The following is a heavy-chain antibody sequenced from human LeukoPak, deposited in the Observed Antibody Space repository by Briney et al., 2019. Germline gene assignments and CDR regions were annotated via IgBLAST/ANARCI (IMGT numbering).Heavy chain of an antibody. CDR1: GDSVSRNIAA. J-gene: IGHJ3*02. CDR2: ANYRSKWYY. D-gene: IGHD2-15*01. CDR3: VGCSGGSCHSGAFEI. Sequence: SQTLSLTCAISGDSVSRNIAAWNWIRQSPSRGLEWLARANYRSKWYYDYAVSVKSRMSINTDTSKNQFTLQLNSVTPEDTAVYYCVGCSGGSCHSGAFEIWGQGTMVTVSS. V-gene: IGHV6-1*01.